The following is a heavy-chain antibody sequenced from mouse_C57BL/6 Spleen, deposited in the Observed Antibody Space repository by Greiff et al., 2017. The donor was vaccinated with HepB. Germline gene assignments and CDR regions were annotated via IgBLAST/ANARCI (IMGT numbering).Heavy chain of an antibody. CDR1: GFTFSSYA. D-gene: IGHD2-4*01. J-gene: IGHJ3*01. V-gene: IGHV5-9-1*02. CDR3: TRDDYDWFAY. Sequence: EVKLMESGEGLVKPGGSLKLSCAASGFTFSSYAMSWVRQTPEKRLEWVAYISSGGDYIYYADTVKGRFTISRDNARNTLYLQMSSLKSGDTAMYYCTRDDYDWFAYWGQGTLVTVSA. CDR2: ISSGGDYI.